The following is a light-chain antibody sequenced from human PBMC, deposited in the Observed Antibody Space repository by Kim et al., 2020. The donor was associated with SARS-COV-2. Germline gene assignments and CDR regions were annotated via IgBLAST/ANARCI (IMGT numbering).Light chain of an antibody. CDR2: DVS. CDR1: RSDVGGYNY. CDR3: CSYAGSYTLV. Sequence: GQSVTISCTGTRSDVGGYNYVSWYQQHPGNAPKLMIYDVSKRPSGVPDRFSGSKSGNTASLTISGLQAEDEADYYCCSYAGSYTLVFGGGTQLTVL. J-gene: IGLJ3*02. V-gene: IGLV2-11*01.